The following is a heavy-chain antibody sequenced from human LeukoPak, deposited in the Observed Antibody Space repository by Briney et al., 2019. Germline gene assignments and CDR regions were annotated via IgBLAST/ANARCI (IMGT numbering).Heavy chain of an antibody. CDR2: NYYSGST. J-gene: IGHJ4*02. CDR1: GGSISSYY. V-gene: IGHV4-59*01. Sequence: SGTLSLTCTVPGGSISSYYWGWIRQPPGKGLEWIWDNYYSGSTNYNPSLKSRVTISVDTSKNQFSLKLSSVTAADTAVYYCARGGFGVVVTAIENFDYWGQGTLVTVSS. D-gene: IGHD2-21*02. CDR3: ARGGFGVVVTAIENFDY.